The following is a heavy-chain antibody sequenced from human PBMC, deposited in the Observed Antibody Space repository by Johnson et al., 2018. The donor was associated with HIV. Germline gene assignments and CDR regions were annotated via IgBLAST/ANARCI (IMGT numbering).Heavy chain of an antibody. CDR2: ISGSGGST. J-gene: IGHJ3*02. CDR1: GFTFSSYA. D-gene: IGHD2-2*01. Sequence: EKLVESGGGLVQPGGSLRLSCAASGFTFSSYAMSWVRQAPGKGLEWVSAISGSGGSTYYADSVKGRFTISRDNSKNTLYLQMNSLRAEDTAVYYCAKDGSDIVVVPAAPDAFDIWGQGTMVTVSS. V-gene: IGHV3-23*04. CDR3: AKDGSDIVVVPAAPDAFDI.